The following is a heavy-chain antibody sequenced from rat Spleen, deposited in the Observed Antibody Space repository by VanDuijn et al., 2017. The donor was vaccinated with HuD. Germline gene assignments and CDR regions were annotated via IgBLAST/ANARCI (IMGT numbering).Heavy chain of an antibody. CDR3: ARPSYGYPFAY. J-gene: IGHJ3*01. D-gene: IGHD1-7*01. CDR2: ITYDGSST. Sequence: EVQLVESGGGLVQPGRSLKLSCAASGFTFSDYNMAWVRQAPKKGLEWVATITYDGSSTYYRDSVKGRFTISRDNAKSTLYLQMDSLRSEDTATYYCARPSYGYPFAYWRQGTLVTVSS. V-gene: IGHV5-7*01. CDR1: GFTFSDYN.